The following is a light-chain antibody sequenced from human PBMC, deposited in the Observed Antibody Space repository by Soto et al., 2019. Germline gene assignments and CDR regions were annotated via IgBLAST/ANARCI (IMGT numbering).Light chain of an antibody. CDR3: CSYAGSGTYV. CDR2: EGS. CDR1: SSDVGSYNL. V-gene: IGLV2-23*01. J-gene: IGLJ1*01. Sequence: QSALTQPASVSGSPGQSITISCTGTSSDVGSYNLVSWYQQHPGKAPKLMIYEGSKRPSGVSNRFSGFKSGNTASLTISGLQSEDEADYYCCSYAGSGTYVFGTGTKLTVL.